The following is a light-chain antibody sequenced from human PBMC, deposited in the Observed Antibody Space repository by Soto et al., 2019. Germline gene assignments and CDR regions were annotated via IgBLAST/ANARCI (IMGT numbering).Light chain of an antibody. V-gene: IGLV2-23*01. Sequence: QSALTQPASVSGSPGQSITISCTGTSSDVGSYNLVSGYQQHPGKATKLMIFEGSKRSSGVSNRFSGSKSGNTASLSISGLQAEDEAHYYCCSYASISNWVFGGGTKLTVL. CDR3: CSYASISNWV. CDR2: EGS. CDR1: SSDVGSYNL. J-gene: IGLJ3*02.